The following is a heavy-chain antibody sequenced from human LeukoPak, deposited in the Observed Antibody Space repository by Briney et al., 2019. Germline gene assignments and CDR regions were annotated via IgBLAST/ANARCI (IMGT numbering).Heavy chain of an antibody. D-gene: IGHD6-19*01. CDR3: ARGDKSSGWYFLDY. J-gene: IGHJ4*02. Sequence: GGSLRLSCAASGFSFITYGIHWVRQAPGKGLEWVAFIRYDGSTKYYTDSVKGRFTISRDNAKTSLNLQVNSLRAEDTAVYYCARGDKSSGWYFLDYWGRGTLVTVSS. CDR2: IRYDGSTK. CDR1: GFSFITYG. V-gene: IGHV3-30*02.